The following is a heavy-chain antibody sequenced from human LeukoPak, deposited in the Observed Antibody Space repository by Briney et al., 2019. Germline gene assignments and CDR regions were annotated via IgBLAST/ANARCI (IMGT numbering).Heavy chain of an antibody. CDR3: ARVPTDFWSGSYYFDY. J-gene: IGHJ4*02. CDR2: IYYSGST. Sequence: SETLSLTCTVSGGSISSGGYYWSWIRQHPGKGLEWIGYIYYSGSTYYNPSPKSRVTISVDTSKNQFSLKLSSVTAADTAVYYCARVPTDFWSGSYYFDYWGQGTLVTVSS. D-gene: IGHD3-3*01. V-gene: IGHV4-31*03. CDR1: GGSISSGGYY.